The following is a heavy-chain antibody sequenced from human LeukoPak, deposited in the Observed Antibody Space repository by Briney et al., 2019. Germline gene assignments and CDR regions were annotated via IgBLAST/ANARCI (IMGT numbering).Heavy chain of an antibody. J-gene: IGHJ4*02. CDR1: GFTFSSYA. Sequence: GGSLRLSCAASGFTFSSYAMSWVRQAPGKGLEWVSAISGSGGSTYYADSVKGRFTISRDNSKNTLYLHMNSLRAEDTAVYYCAKGHLDTAMVFWVGDYFDYWGQGTLVTVSS. CDR3: AKGHLDTAMVFWVGDYFDY. V-gene: IGHV3-23*01. D-gene: IGHD5-18*01. CDR2: ISGSGGST.